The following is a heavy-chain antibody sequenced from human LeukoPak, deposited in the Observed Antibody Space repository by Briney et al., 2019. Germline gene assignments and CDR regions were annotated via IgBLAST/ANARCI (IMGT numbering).Heavy chain of an antibody. D-gene: IGHD3-10*01. Sequence: GGSLRLSCAASGFTFSSYAIHWVRQAPGKGLEWVAVIWYDGSHKYYADSVKGRFTISRDNSKNTLHLQMSSLRAEDAAVYYCARDLLLWFGELSGDSDYWGQGTLVTVSS. CDR2: IWYDGSHK. V-gene: IGHV3-33*08. J-gene: IGHJ4*02. CDR1: GFTFSSYA. CDR3: ARDLLLWFGELSGDSDY.